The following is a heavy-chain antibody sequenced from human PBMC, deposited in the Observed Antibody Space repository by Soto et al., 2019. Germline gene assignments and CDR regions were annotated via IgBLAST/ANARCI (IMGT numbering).Heavy chain of an antibody. CDR3: TRRRDWTAMDPLDY. V-gene: IGHV3-73*02. J-gene: IGHJ4*02. CDR2: IRNKVNSYAT. CDR1: GFTFSDSA. D-gene: IGHD5-18*01. Sequence: EVQLVESGGGLVQPGGSLKLSCAASGFTFSDSAMHWVRQASRKGLEWVGRIRNKVNSYATAYAASVKGRFTISRDDSMNTAYLQMNSLKTEDTAVYYCTRRRDWTAMDPLDYWGQGTLVTVSS.